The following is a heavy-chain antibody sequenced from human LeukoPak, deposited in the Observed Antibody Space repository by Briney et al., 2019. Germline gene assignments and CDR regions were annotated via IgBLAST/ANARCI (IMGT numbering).Heavy chain of an antibody. V-gene: IGHV3-48*03. D-gene: IGHD3-9*01. Sequence: GGSLRLSCAASGFTFSSYEMNWVRQAPGKGLEWVSYISSSGSTIYYADSVKGRFTISRDNAKNSLYLQMNSLRAEDTAVYYCARGNYDILTGYLDYWGQGTLVTVSS. J-gene: IGHJ4*02. CDR1: GFTFSSYE. CDR2: ISSSGSTI. CDR3: ARGNYDILTGYLDY.